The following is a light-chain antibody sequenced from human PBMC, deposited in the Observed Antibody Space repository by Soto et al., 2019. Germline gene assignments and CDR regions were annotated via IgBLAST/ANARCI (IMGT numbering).Light chain of an antibody. CDR3: QQSYSTPTIT. CDR2: ASS. Sequence: DIQMTQSPFSPSASVGDRVTITCRANQSISDYLNWYQQKPGKAPKFLIYASSSLQSGVPSRFRGSGSGTDFTLTISSLQPEDFATYYCQQSYSTPTITFGQGTRLEIK. CDR1: QSISDY. J-gene: IGKJ5*01. V-gene: IGKV1-39*01.